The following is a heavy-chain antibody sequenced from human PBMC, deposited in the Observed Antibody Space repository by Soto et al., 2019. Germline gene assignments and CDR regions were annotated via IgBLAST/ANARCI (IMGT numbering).Heavy chain of an antibody. CDR1: GGTFSSYA. CDR2: IIPIFGTA. D-gene: IGHD1-20*01. J-gene: IGHJ4*02. Sequence: GASVKVSCKASGGTFSSYAISWVRQAPGQGLEWMGGIIPIFGTANYAQKFQGRVTITADESTSTAYMELSSLRSEDTAVYYCAREGSHRITGRVGSFDYWGQGTLVTVSS. CDR3: AREGSHRITGRVGSFDY. V-gene: IGHV1-69*13.